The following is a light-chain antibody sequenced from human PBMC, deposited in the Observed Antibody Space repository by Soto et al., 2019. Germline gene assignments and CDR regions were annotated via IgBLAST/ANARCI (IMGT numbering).Light chain of an antibody. V-gene: IGKV3-15*01. CDR1: QSVSSN. J-gene: IGKJ2*01. CDR2: GAS. CDR3: QQYNNWPPYT. Sequence: EIVMTQSPATLYVSPGERATLSCRASQSVSSNLALYQQKPGQAPRLLIYGASTRATGIPARFSGSGSGTEFTLTISSLQSEDFAVYYCQQYNNWPPYTFGQGTKLEIK.